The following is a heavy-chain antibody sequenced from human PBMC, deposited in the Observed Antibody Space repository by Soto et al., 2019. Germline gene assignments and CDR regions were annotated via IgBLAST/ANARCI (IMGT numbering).Heavy chain of an antibody. CDR3: ARQGLGGITMVRGVALEISY. V-gene: IGHV1-18*01. J-gene: IGHJ4*02. D-gene: IGHD3-10*01. CDR1: GYTFTSYG. Sequence: ASVKVSCKASGYTFTSYGISWVRQAPGQGLEWMGWISAHNGNTNYAQKLQGRVTMTTDTSTSTAYMELRSLRSDDTAVYYCARQGLGGITMVRGVALEISYWGQGTLVTVSS. CDR2: ISAHNGNT.